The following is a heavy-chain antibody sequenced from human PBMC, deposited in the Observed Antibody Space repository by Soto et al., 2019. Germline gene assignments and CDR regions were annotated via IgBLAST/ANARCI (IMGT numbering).Heavy chain of an antibody. CDR2: IWYDGSNK. CDR3: ARDRLIFSYPYGMDV. Sequence: PGGSLRLSCAASGFTFSSYGMHWVRQAPGKGLEWVAVIWYDGSNKYYADSVKGRFTISRDNSKNTLYLQMNSLRAEDTAVYYCARDRLIFSYPYGMDVWGQGTTVTVSS. D-gene: IGHD3-3*01. V-gene: IGHV3-33*01. CDR1: GFTFSSYG. J-gene: IGHJ6*02.